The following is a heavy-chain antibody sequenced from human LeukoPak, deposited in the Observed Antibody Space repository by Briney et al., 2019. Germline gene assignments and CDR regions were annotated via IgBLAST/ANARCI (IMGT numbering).Heavy chain of an antibody. CDR1: GFTFSNAW. D-gene: IGHD4-17*01. Sequence: GGSLRLSCVVSGFTFSNAWMSWVRQTPGKGLEWVGRIKSKTDGGTTDYAAPVKGGFTISRDDSKNTLYLQMNSLKTEDTAVYYCTTAPGGYGEHDDYWGQGTLVTVSS. J-gene: IGHJ4*02. V-gene: IGHV3-15*01. CDR2: IKSKTDGGTT. CDR3: TTAPGGYGEHDDY.